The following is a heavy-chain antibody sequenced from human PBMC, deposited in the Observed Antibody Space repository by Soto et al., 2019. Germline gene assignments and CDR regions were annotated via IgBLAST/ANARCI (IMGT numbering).Heavy chain of an antibody. CDR1: GYIFGNYW. CDR3: SRLASYGPSHY. J-gene: IGHJ4*02. D-gene: IGHD5-18*01. CDR2: IFAGDSDV. Sequence: PGESLKISCKGSGYIFGNYWIAWVRQMPGKGLECMGIIFAGDSDVRYSPSFQGQVTISVDKSISTAYLQGSSLKASDTAMYYCSRLASYGPSHYGGQGTQVTVS. V-gene: IGHV5-51*01.